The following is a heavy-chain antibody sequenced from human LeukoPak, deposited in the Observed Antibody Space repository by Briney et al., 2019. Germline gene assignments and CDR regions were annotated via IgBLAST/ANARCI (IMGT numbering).Heavy chain of an antibody. CDR2: IIPIFGTA. CDR3: ARCYYGSGKVGYYYYYMDV. V-gene: IGHV1-69*13. Sequence: ASVKVSCRASGGTFSIYAISWVRQAPGQGLEWMGGIIPIFGTANYAQKFQGRVTITADESTSTAYMELSSLRSEDTAVYYCARCYYGSGKVGYYYYYMDVWGKGTTVTISS. CDR1: GGTFSIYA. D-gene: IGHD3-10*01. J-gene: IGHJ6*03.